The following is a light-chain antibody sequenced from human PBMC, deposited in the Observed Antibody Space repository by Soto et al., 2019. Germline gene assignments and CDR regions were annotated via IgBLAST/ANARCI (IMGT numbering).Light chain of an antibody. CDR3: LRYAGKALHWV. V-gene: IGLV7-46*01. CDR2: DTS. Sequence: QAVVTQEPSLTVSPGGTVTLTCGSSTGSVTSGHYPYWFQQKPGHAPRTLIYDTSKKHSWTPARFSGSLLGGKAALTLSGVQPEDEAEYYCLRYAGKALHWVLGGGTKLTV. CDR1: TGSVTSGHY. J-gene: IGLJ3*02.